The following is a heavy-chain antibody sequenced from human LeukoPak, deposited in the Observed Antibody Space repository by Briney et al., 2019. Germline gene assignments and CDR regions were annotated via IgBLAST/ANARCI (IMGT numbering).Heavy chain of an antibody. D-gene: IGHD3-10*01. CDR3: AKDRTSYHGSGSSLNMDD. V-gene: IGHV3-30*02. J-gene: IGHJ6*03. CDR1: GFTFSSYE. Sequence: PGGSLRLSCAASGFTFSSYEMNWVRQAPGKGLEWVAFIRYDGGDMYYADSVKGRFTISRDNSKNMVYVQMNNLGAEDTAVYYCAKDRTSYHGSGSSLNMDDWGKGTTVTVSS. CDR2: IRYDGGDM.